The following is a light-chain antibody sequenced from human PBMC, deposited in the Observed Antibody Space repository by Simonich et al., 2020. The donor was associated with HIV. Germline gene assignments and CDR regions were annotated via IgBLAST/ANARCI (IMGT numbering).Light chain of an antibody. CDR3: MQALQTPLT. J-gene: IGKJ5*01. Sequence: DIVMTQTPLSLSVTPGQPASISCNSSQSLLHSNGYKYLDWYLQKPGQSPQVLIYLGSNRASGVPDRFSGSGSGTDFTLKISRVEAEDVGVYYCMQALQTPLTFGQGTRLEIK. CDR2: LGS. V-gene: IGKV2-28*01. CDR1: QSLLHSNGYKY.